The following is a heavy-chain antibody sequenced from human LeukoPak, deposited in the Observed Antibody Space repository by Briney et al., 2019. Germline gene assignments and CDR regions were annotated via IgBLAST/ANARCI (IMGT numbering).Heavy chain of an antibody. CDR1: GGSFSGYY. Sequence: SETLSLTCAVYGGSFSGYYWSWIRQPAGKGLEWIGRIYTSGSTNYNPSLKSRVTISVDTSKNQFSLKLSSVTAADTAVYYCATLSRSGSAYYYYYYMDVWGKGTTVTISS. CDR3: ATLSRSGSAYYYYYYMDV. D-gene: IGHD3-10*01. V-gene: IGHV4-59*10. J-gene: IGHJ6*03. CDR2: IYTSGST.